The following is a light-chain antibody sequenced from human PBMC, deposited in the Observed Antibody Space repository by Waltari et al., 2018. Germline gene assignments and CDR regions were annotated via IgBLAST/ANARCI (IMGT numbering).Light chain of an antibody. J-gene: IGLJ3*02. CDR2: GSS. CDR1: GSNIGAGYA. V-gene: IGLV1-40*01. Sequence: QSVLTQPPSVSGAPGQRVTISCTGSGSNIGAGYAVHWYQQLLRAAPKLLIYGSSTRPLGVPDRLFGSTSGTSASLAITGLQAEDEADYYCQSYDTSLSVVFGGGTKLTVL. CDR3: QSYDTSLSVV.